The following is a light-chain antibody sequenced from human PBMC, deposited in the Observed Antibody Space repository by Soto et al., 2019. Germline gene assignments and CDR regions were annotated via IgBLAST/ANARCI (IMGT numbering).Light chain of an antibody. CDR3: SSLTRSDTWV. CDR2: EVS. J-gene: IGLJ3*02. Sequence: QSVLTQPASVSGSPGQSITISCTGGSSDVGSYNRVSWYRQHPGKAPQLMIYEVSNRPPGVSNRFSGSKSGNTASLTISGLQAEDEADYFCSSLTRSDTWVIGGGTKVTVL. V-gene: IGLV2-14*02. CDR1: SSDVGSYNR.